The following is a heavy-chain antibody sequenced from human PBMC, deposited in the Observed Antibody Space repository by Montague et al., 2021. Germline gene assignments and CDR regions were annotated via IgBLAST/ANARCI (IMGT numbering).Heavy chain of an antibody. D-gene: IGHD6-13*01. V-gene: IGHV2-5*02. Sequence: PALVKPTQTLTLTCTFSGFSISTSRVGVGWIRQPPGKALEWLALIYWDDEKRYSPSLKSRLTITKDTSKNQVVLTMTNIDPVDTGTYYCAHRVVLAAGQNWFDAWGQGTLVTVSS. CDR1: GFSISTSRVG. CDR2: IYWDDEK. J-gene: IGHJ5*02. CDR3: AHRVVLAAGQNWFDA.